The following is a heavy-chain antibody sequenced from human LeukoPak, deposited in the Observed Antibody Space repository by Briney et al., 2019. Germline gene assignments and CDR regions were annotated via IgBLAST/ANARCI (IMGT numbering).Heavy chain of an antibody. CDR2: VDPEDGET. CDR1: GYTFTDYY. Sequence: GASVKVSCKASGYTFTDYYMHWVQQAPGKGLEWMGRVDPEDGETIYAEKFQGRVTITADTSTDTTYMELSSLRSEDTAVYYCARDPLQMATGLWYFDLWGRGTLVTVSS. J-gene: IGHJ2*01. CDR3: ARDPLQMATGLWYFDL. D-gene: IGHD5-24*01. V-gene: IGHV1-69-2*01.